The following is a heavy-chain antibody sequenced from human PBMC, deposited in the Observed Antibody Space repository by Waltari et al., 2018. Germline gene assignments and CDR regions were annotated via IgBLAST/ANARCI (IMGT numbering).Heavy chain of an antibody. J-gene: IGHJ4*02. CDR1: GYIFSNYG. V-gene: IGHV1-18*01. D-gene: IGHD3-16*01. CDR2: ISGYNGDA. CDR3: ARDDVDSSAFGGF. Sequence: QLVQSGAEVKKPGASVTVSCKGSGYIFSNYGVTWVRQAPGQGLEWMGWISGYNGDAKYEEKFEGRVTMTRDTSTSTAYMEIRGLRSDDTAVYFCARDDVDSSAFGGFWGQGTQVTVSS.